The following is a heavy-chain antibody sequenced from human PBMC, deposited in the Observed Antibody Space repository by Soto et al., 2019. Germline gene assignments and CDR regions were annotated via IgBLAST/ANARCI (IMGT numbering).Heavy chain of an antibody. CDR3: AGYSSSSVAYYYYGMDV. Sequence: EVQLLESGGGLVQPWGSLRLSCAASGFTFSSYALSWVRQAPGKGLEWVSAISGSGGNTYYADSVKGRFTISRDNSKNTVYLQVNSLRAEDTAVYYCAGYSSSSVAYYYYGMDVWGQGTTVTVSS. V-gene: IGHV3-23*01. J-gene: IGHJ6*02. CDR2: ISGSGGNT. D-gene: IGHD6-6*01. CDR1: GFTFSSYA.